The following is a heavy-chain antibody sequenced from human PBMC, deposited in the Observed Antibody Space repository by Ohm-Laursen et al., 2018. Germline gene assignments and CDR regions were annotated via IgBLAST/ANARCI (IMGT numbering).Heavy chain of an antibody. CDR2: IKSDGTTT. CDR1: GFTFSNYW. D-gene: IGHD3-22*01. V-gene: IGHV3-74*01. J-gene: IGHJ4*02. Sequence: GSLRLSCSASGFTFSNYWMHWVRQAPGKGLVWVSRIKSDGTTTAYADSVKGRFTISRDNAKNSLYLQMNSLRAEDTAVYYCARVSSGRLNYWGQGTLVTVSS. CDR3: ARVSSGRLNY.